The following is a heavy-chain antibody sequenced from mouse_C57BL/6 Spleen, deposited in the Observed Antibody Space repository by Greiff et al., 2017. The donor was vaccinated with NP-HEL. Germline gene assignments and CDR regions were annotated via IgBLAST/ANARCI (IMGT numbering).Heavy chain of an antibody. CDR1: GYTFTDYY. J-gene: IGHJ3*01. Sequence: VQLQQPGPELVKPGASVKISCKASGYTFTDYYMNWVKQSHGKSLEWIGDINPNNGGTSYNQKFKGKATLTVDKSSSTAYMALRSLTSEDSAVYYSARGYPAWFADWGKGTLVTVSA. CDR3: ARGYPAWFAD. D-gene: IGHD2-2*01. CDR2: INPNNGGT. V-gene: IGHV1-26*01.